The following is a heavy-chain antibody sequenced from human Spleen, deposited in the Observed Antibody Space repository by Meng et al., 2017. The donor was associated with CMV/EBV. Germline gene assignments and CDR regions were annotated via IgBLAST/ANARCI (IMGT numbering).Heavy chain of an antibody. CDR3: ARDRYYAMDV. Sequence: GESLKISCAASGFTFSSYAIHWVRQAPGKGLEWVAVISHDGSNKYYADSVKGRFNIFRDNAKNTLYLQMNSLRAEDTAVYYCARDRYYAMDVWGQGTTVTVSS. J-gene: IGHJ6*02. CDR2: ISHDGSNK. V-gene: IGHV3-30-3*01. CDR1: GFTFSSYA.